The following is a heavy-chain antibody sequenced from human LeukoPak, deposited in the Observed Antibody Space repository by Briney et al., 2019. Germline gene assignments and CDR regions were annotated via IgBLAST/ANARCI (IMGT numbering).Heavy chain of an antibody. CDR1: GDSISSTSYH. D-gene: IGHD3-10*01. V-gene: IGHV4-39*01. CDR2: IYNSGTT. Sequence: SETLSLTCTVSGDSISSTSYHWDWIRQPPGKGLEWIGSIYNSGTTYFNPSLKSRVTISVDTSKNQFSLKVSSVTAADTAVYYCASRVYGLGSFNYWGQGTLVTVSS. CDR3: ASRVYGLGSFNY. J-gene: IGHJ4*01.